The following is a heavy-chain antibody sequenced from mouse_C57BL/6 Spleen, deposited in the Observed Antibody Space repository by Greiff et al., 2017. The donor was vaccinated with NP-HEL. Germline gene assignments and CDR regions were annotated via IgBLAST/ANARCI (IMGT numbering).Heavy chain of an antibody. V-gene: IGHV14-4*01. D-gene: IGHD2-5*01. CDR2: IDPENGDT. CDR3: TRDYYSNSAWFAY. CDR1: GFNIKDDY. J-gene: IGHJ3*01. Sequence: EVKLQQSGAELVRPGASVKLSCTASGFNIKDDYMHWVKQRPEQGLEWIGWIDPENGDTEYASKFQGKATITADTSSNTAYLQLSSLTSEDTAVYYCTRDYYSNSAWFAYWGQGTLVTVSA.